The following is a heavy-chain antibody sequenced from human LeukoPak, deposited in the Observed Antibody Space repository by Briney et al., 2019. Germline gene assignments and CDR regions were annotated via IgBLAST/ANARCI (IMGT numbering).Heavy chain of an antibody. Sequence: PSGTLSLTCAVSGGSISSSNWWSWVRQPPGKGLEWIGEIYHSGSTNYNPSLKSRVTISVDKSKNQFSLKLSSVTAADTAVYYCARDCSGGSCTSGFDYWGQGTLVTVSS. CDR3: ARDCSGGSCTSGFDY. D-gene: IGHD2-15*01. CDR2: IYHSGST. J-gene: IGHJ4*02. V-gene: IGHV4-4*02. CDR1: GGSISSSNW.